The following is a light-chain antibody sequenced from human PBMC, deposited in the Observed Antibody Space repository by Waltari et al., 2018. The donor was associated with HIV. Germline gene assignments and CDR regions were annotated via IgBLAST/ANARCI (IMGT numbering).Light chain of an antibody. CDR1: QSLLHSNGYNY. CDR2: LGS. Sequence: DIVMTHSPLSLPVTPGEPASISCRSSQSLLHSNGYNYLDWYLQKPGQSPQLLIYLGSNRASGVPDRFSGSGSGTDFTLKISRVEAEDVGVYYCMQALQTSFTFGGGTKVEIK. V-gene: IGKV2-28*01. J-gene: IGKJ4*01. CDR3: MQALQTSFT.